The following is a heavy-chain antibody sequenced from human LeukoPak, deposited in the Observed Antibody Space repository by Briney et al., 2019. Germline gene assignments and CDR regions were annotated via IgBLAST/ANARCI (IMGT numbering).Heavy chain of an antibody. J-gene: IGHJ4*02. CDR2: ISGSGGST. D-gene: IGHD4-17*01. Sequence: GGSLRPSCAASGFTFSSYAMSWVRQAPGKGLEWVSAISGSGGSTYYADSVKGRFTISRDNSKNTLYLQMNSLRAEDTAVYYCATPVGYGDYFLDGDYWGQGTLVTVSS. V-gene: IGHV3-23*01. CDR3: ATPVGYGDYFLDGDY. CDR1: GFTFSSYA.